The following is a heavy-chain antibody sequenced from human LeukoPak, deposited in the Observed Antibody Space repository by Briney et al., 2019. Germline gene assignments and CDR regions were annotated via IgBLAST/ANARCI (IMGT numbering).Heavy chain of an antibody. D-gene: IGHD6-13*01. CDR3: SLEGSSWYRYFQH. CDR1: GFTFDDYA. Sequence: PGGSLRLSCAASGFTFDDYAMHWVRQAPGKGLEWVSLISGDGGSTYYADSVKGRFTISRDNSKNSLYLQMNSLRTEDTAVYYSSLEGSSWYRYFQHWGQGTLVTVSS. J-gene: IGHJ1*01. V-gene: IGHV3-43*02. CDR2: ISGDGGST.